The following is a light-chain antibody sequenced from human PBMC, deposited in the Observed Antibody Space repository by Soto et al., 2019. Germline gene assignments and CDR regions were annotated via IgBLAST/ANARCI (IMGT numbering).Light chain of an antibody. J-gene: IGLJ1*01. Sequence: QSVLTQPASVSGSPGQSITISCTGTSSDVGNYNLVTWYQQHPGKAPQLMIYEVSKRPSGVSDRFSGSKSGNTASLTISGLQADDEADYYCCSYAGSGTYVFGTGTKSPS. V-gene: IGLV2-23*02. CDR1: SSDVGNYNL. CDR3: CSYAGSGTYV. CDR2: EVS.